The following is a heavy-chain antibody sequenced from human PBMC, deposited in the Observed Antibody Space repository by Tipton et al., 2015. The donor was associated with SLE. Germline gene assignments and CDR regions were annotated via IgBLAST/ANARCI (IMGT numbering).Heavy chain of an antibody. V-gene: IGHV3-7*01. Sequence: SLRLSCAASGFTFSSYGMHWVRQAPGKGLEWVANIKQDGSEKYYVDSVKGRFTISRDNAKNSLYLQMNSLRAEDTAVYYCARCLLRPGLGAFDIWGQGPMVTVSS. CDR3: ARCLLRPGLGAFDI. J-gene: IGHJ3*02. CDR1: GFTFSSYG. CDR2: IKQDGSEK. D-gene: IGHD6-19*01.